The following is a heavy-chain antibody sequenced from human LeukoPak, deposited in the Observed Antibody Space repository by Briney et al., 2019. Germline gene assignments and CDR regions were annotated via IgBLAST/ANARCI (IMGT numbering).Heavy chain of an antibody. D-gene: IGHD2-15*01. Sequence: SETLSLTCTVSGGSISSYYWSWIRQPPGKGLEWIGYIYYSGSTNYNPSLKSRVTISVDTSKNQFSLKLSSVTAADTAVYYCARQGIMTPLDYWGQGTLVTVSS. J-gene: IGHJ4*02. CDR1: GGSISSYY. CDR3: ARQGIMTPLDY. CDR2: IYYSGST. V-gene: IGHV4-59*08.